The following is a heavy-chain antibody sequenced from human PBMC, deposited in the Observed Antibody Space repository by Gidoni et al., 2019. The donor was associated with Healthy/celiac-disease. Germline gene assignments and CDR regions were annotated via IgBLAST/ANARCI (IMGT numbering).Heavy chain of an antibody. CDR2: ISGSGGST. CDR3: AKAIAYDWYFDL. J-gene: IGHJ2*01. V-gene: IGHV3-23*01. CDR1: AFTFSSYA. Sequence: EVQLLESGGGLVQPRGSLRLSCAASAFTFSSYAMSLVRQAPGKGVEWVPAISGSGGSTYYADSVKGRFTISRDNSKNTLYLQMNSLRAEDTAVYYCAKAIAYDWYFDLWGRGTLVTVSS. D-gene: IGHD6-13*01.